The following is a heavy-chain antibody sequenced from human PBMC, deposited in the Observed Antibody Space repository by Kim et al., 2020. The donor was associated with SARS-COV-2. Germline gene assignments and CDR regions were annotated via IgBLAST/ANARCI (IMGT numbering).Heavy chain of an antibody. V-gene: IGHV3-33*08. CDR3: ARDDQPHLFTYYYDSSGYCLGY. J-gene: IGHJ4*02. CDR1: GFTFSSYG. D-gene: IGHD3-22*01. Sequence: GGSLRLSCAASGFTFSSYGMHWVRQAPGKGLEWVAVIWYDGSNKYYADSVKGRFTISRDNSKNTLYLQMNSLRAEDTAVYYCARDDQPHLFTYYYDSSGYCLGYWGQGTLVTVSS. CDR2: IWYDGSNK.